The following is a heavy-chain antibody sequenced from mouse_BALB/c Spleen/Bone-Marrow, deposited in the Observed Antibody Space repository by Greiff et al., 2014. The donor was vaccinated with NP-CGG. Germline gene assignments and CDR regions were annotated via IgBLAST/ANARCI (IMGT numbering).Heavy chain of an antibody. V-gene: IGHV5-4*02. CDR3: ARQDYYASSYRYFDV. J-gene: IGHJ1*01. CDR2: ISDGGSST. Sequence: EVMLVESGGGLVKPGGSLKLSCAASGFTFSDYFMYWVRQTPEKRLEWVATISDGGSSTYYPDSVKGRFTISRDNAKNNLYLQMSSLKSEDIAMYYCARQDYYASSYRYFDVWGAGTTVTVSS. CDR1: GFTFSDYF. D-gene: IGHD1-1*01.